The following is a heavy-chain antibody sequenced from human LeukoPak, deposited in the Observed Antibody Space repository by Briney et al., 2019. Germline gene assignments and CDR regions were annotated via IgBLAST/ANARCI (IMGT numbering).Heavy chain of an antibody. CDR1: GFTFSSYA. CDR2: NSGCGGST. D-gene: IGHD1-7*01. CDR3: AKSWNYVVDWFDP. V-gene: IGHV3-23*01. J-gene: IGHJ5*02. Sequence: QPGESLRLSCAASGFTFSSYAMSWVRQAPGKGLEWVSANSGCGGSTYYVDSVKGRFTISRDNSKNTLYLQMNSLRAEDTAVYYCAKSWNYVVDWFDPWGQGTLVTVSS.